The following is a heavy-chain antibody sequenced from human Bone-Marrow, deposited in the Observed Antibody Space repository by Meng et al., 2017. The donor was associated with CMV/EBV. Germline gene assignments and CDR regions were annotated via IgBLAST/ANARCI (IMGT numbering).Heavy chain of an antibody. CDR1: GLTFSMYW. CDR2: IKEDGSEK. D-gene: IGHD4/OR15-4a*01. CDR3: VTDFGGNFDGVFDY. Sequence: GESLKISCAASGLTFSMYWMSWVRQAPGKGLEWVANIKEDGSEKNYVDSVKGRFTISRDNAKNSLYLQMNSLRAEDTAVFYCVTDFGGNFDGVFDYWGQGVLVTVSS. V-gene: IGHV3-7*01. J-gene: IGHJ4*02.